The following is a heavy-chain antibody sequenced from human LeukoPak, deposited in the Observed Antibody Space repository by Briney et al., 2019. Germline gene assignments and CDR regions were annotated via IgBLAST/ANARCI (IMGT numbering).Heavy chain of an antibody. CDR1: GLTFSDAW. V-gene: IGHV3-15*01. CDR3: TWMATIFTVDY. CDR2: IRNDRIT. J-gene: IGHJ4*02. D-gene: IGHD5-12*01. Sequence: GGSLRLSCVLSGLTFSDAWMSWVRQAPGKGLEWVGRIRNDRITDYAAPVQGRFSISRHNSKNTFYLQMNSLRTEDTGMYFCTWMATIFTVDYWGQGTLVTVSS.